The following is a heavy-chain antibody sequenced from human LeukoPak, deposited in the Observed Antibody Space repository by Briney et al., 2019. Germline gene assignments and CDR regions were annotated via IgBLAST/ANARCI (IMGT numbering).Heavy chain of an antibody. CDR3: AKDLTTLPDY. D-gene: IGHD4/OR15-4a*01. J-gene: IGHJ4*02. CDR1: GFPFSSYG. CDR2: IRYDGSNK. V-gene: IGHV3-30*02. Sequence: GGSLSLSCAASGFPFSSYGMHWVRQAPGKGLEWVAFIRYDGSNKYYADSVKGRFTISRDNSKNTLYLQMNSLRAEDTAVYYCAKDLTTLPDYWGQGTLVTLSS.